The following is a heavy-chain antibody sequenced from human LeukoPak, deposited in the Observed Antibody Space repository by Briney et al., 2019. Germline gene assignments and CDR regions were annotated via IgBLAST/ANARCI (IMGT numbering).Heavy chain of an antibody. D-gene: IGHD2-2*01. V-gene: IGHV1-8*01. CDR1: GCDFSSFD. Sequence: ASVKVSCKASGCDFSSFDVNWVRQAPGQGLEWMGWVNPNSGNSGYAQKFQGRVTMTRNTSINTAYMELINLQSDDTAVYYCARVRVSDCSSTSCYPFDYWGQGTLVTVSS. CDR3: ARVRVSDCSSTSCYPFDY. CDR2: VNPNSGNS. J-gene: IGHJ4*02.